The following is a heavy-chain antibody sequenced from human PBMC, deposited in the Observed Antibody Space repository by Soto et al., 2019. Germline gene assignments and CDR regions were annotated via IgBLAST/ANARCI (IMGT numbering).Heavy chain of an antibody. CDR1: GFTFSSYA. CDR2: ISGSGGST. J-gene: IGHJ4*02. D-gene: IGHD5-18*01. CDR3: AKDGGGYSYGNPSYYFDY. V-gene: IGHV3-23*01. Sequence: GVLRLSCAASGFTFSSYAMSWVRQAPGKGLEWVSAISGSGGSTYYADSVKGRFTISRDNSKNTLYLQMNSLRAEDTAVYYCAKDGGGYSYGNPSYYFDYWGQGTLVTVSS.